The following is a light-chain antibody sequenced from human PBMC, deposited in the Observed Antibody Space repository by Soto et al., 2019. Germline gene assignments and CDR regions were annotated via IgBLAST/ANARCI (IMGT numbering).Light chain of an antibody. V-gene: IGKV1-5*01. CDR3: QQYATYSPEWT. Sequence: DLQMTQSPSTLSASVGDSVTVTCRASQSIGTWLAWYQQKPGTAPKLLIDGASSLETGVSSRFSGSGSGTKFTPPIPSLHPDDFATYYCQQYATYSPEWTFGQGTKVEIK. J-gene: IGKJ1*01. CDR1: QSIGTW. CDR2: GAS.